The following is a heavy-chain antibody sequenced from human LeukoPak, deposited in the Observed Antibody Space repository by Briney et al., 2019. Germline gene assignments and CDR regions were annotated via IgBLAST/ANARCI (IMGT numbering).Heavy chain of an antibody. Sequence: GGSLRLSCAASGFTFSNAWMSWVRQAPGKGLEWVGQIKTNTDGGTTDYAAPVKGRFTISRDDSKNTLYLQMSSLKTEDTAVYFCTTLYGSGSTYWGQGTLVTVSS. V-gene: IGHV3-15*01. D-gene: IGHD3-3*01. J-gene: IGHJ4*02. CDR2: IKTNTDGGTT. CDR1: GFTFSNAW. CDR3: TTLYGSGSTY.